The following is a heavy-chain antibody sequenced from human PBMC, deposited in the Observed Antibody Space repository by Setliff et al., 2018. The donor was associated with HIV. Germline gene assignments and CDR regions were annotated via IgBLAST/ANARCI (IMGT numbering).Heavy chain of an antibody. J-gene: IGHJ6*03. CDR2: IYYSGST. V-gene: IGHV4-59*01. D-gene: IGHD5-12*01. Sequence: SETLSLTCTVSGGSISSYYWSWVRQPPGKGLEWIGYIYYSGSTNYNPSLKSRVTILVDTSKNQFSLKLSSVTAADTAVYYCARGSRYGGMDVWGKGTTVTVS. CDR3: ARGSRYGGMDV. CDR1: GGSISSYY.